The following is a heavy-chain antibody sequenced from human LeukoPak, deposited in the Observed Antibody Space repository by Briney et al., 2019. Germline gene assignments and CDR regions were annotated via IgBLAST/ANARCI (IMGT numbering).Heavy chain of an antibody. CDR1: GGTLSSYT. CDR3: ATRYTS. J-gene: IGHJ4*02. CDR2: IIPVFGTA. Sequence: SVKVSCKASGGTLSSYTVSWVRQAPGQGLEWMGGIIPVFGTASYAPRFQGRVTITADESTSTVYMELSSLTSDDTAVYYCATRYTSWGQGTLVTVSS. D-gene: IGHD5-18*01. V-gene: IGHV1-69*13.